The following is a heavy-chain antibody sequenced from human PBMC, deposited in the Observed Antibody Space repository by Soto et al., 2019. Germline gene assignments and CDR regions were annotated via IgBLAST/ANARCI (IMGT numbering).Heavy chain of an antibody. CDR3: ARDGYDSSGDSECFQY. CDR2: ISSSGSSI. V-gene: IGHV3-48*03. D-gene: IGHD3-22*01. J-gene: IGHJ1*01. CDR1: GFTFSTYE. Sequence: PGGSLRLSCAASGFTFSTYEMNWVRQAPGKGLEWISYISSSGSSIYYADSVKGRFTISRDNAWNSLHLQMNSLRVEDTAVYYCARDGYDSSGDSECFQYWGQGTLVTVSS.